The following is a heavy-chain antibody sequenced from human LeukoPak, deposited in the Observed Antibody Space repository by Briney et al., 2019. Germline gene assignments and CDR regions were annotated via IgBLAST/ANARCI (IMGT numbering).Heavy chain of an antibody. Sequence: SETLSLTCTVSGGSISIYYWNWIRQPAGKGLEWIGRIFTSGITNYNPSLKCRVTMSVDTSKNQFSLILSSVTAADTAVYYCARESSGTYYNPLGYMDVWGKGTAVTVSS. CDR3: ARESSGTYYNPLGYMDV. V-gene: IGHV4-4*07. CDR1: GGSISIYY. J-gene: IGHJ6*03. D-gene: IGHD3-10*01. CDR2: IFTSGIT.